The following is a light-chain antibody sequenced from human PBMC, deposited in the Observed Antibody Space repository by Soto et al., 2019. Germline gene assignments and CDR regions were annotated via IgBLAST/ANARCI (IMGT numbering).Light chain of an antibody. CDR1: GPNIGSNS. CDR3: ATWDDGLNTVL. CDR2: KNS. V-gene: IGLV1-47*01. J-gene: IGLJ2*01. Sequence: QSVLTQPPSASGTPGQRVTISCSGSGPNIGSNSVYWYQQLPGTAPRLLIYKNSQRPSGVPDRFSGSKSGTSASLAISGLRSEDEATYHCATWDDGLNTVLFGGGTKLTVL.